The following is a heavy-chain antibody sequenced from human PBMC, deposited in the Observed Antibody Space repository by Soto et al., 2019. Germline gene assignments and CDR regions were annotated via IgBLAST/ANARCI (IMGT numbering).Heavy chain of an antibody. CDR1: GYTFTGYY. D-gene: IGHD6-6*01. CDR3: ARVLFNSISASKFGDHRDRLAV. J-gene: IGHJ6*02. V-gene: IGHV1-2*04. Sequence: GASVKVSCKASGYTFTGYYMHWVRQAPGQGLEWMGWINPNSGGTNYAQKFQGWVTMTRDTSISTAYMELSRLRSDDTSVYYCARVLFNSISASKFGDHRDRLAVPGRGTTVPVSS. CDR2: INPNSGGT.